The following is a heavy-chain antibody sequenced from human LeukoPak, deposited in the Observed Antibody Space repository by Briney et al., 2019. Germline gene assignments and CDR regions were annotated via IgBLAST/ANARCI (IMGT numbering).Heavy chain of an antibody. D-gene: IGHD1-26*01. V-gene: IGHV3-23*01. CDR2: ISGITTNT. CDR1: GFTFSNYA. CDR3: AKHLLVGGTRGAYAFDI. J-gene: IGHJ3*02. Sequence: GGSLRLSCAASGFTFSNYAMSWVGQAPGKGLEWVSLISGITTNTYYADSVKGRFTISRDNSKNTLDLQMNSLRAEDTAGYYCAKHLLVGGTRGAYAFDIWGRGTMVTVSS.